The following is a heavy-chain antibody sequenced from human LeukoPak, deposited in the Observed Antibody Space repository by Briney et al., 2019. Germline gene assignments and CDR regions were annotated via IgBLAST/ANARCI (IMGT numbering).Heavy chain of an antibody. Sequence: GGSLRLSCAASGFTFSSYWMSWVRQAPGKGLEWVANIKQDGSERYYVDSVKGRFTIYRDNAKNSLYLQMNSLRAEDTAVYYFASAHYGQHQQFANLNVWGQGTLVTVCS. CDR3: ASAHYGQHQQFANLNV. CDR2: IKQDGSER. CDR1: GFTFSSYW. J-gene: IGHJ4*02. V-gene: IGHV3-7*01. D-gene: IGHD4-17*01.